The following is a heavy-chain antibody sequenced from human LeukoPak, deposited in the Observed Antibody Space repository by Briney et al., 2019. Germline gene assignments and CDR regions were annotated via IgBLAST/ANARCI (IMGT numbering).Heavy chain of an antibody. CDR3: ARRSSEGYYYYYMDV. J-gene: IGHJ6*03. Sequence: PSETLSLTCTVSGGSVSSGSYYWSWIRQPPGKGLEWIGYMYYCGSTNYNPSLKSRVTISVDTSKNQFSLKLSSVTAADTAVYYCARRSSEGYYYYYMDVWGKGTTVTVSS. CDR2: MYYCGST. V-gene: IGHV4-61*01. D-gene: IGHD3-10*01. CDR1: GGSVSSGSYY.